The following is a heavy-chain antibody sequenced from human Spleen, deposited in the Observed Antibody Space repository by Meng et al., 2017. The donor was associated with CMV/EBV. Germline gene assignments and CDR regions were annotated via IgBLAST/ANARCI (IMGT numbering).Heavy chain of an antibody. Sequence: ASVKVYCKASGYTFTSYYMHWVRQAPGQGLEWMGIINPSGGNTDYAQKFQGRVTMTRDTATSTVYMAMSSLRSEDTAVYYCTREGGGTTGTTGPDYWGRGTLVTVSS. CDR1: GYTFTSYY. D-gene: IGHD1-7*01. V-gene: IGHV1-46*01. J-gene: IGHJ4*02. CDR2: INPSGGNT. CDR3: TREGGGTTGTTGPDY.